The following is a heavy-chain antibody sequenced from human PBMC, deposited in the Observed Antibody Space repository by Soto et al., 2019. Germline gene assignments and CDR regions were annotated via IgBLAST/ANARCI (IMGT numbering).Heavy chain of an antibody. V-gene: IGHV3-21*01. CDR1: GFTFSSYS. CDR2: ISSSSSYI. Sequence: GGSLRLSCAASGFTFSSYSMNWVRQAPGKGLEWVSSISSSSSYIYYADSVKGRFTISRDNAKNSLYLQMNSLRVEDTAVYYCARDGYYYGSGSYYTDAFDIWGQGTMVTVSS. D-gene: IGHD3-10*01. CDR3: ARDGYYYGSGSYYTDAFDI. J-gene: IGHJ3*02.